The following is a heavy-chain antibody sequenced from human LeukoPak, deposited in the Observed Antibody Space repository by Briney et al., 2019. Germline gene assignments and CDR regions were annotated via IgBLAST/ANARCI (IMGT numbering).Heavy chain of an antibody. CDR1: GFTFSSCE. J-gene: IGHJ6*02. CDR2: ISSSGSTI. Sequence: PGGSLRLSCAASGFTFSSCEMNWVRQAPGKGLEWVSYISSSGSTIYYADSVKGRFTISRDNAKNSLYLQMNSLRAEDTAVYYCARTNRNTAMAMDVWGQGTTVTVSS. CDR3: ARTNRNTAMAMDV. D-gene: IGHD5-18*01. V-gene: IGHV3-48*03.